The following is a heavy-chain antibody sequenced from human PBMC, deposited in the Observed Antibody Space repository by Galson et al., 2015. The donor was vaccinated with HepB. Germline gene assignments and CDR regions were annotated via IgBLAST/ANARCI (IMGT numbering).Heavy chain of an antibody. D-gene: IGHD6-19*01. Sequence: VRQGPGQRLEWMVGTNACDGNTKYSQRFQDRVTFTRVTSASISFMELSSLRSEDTAVYYCARAARTKKWLLSYWGQGTLVTVSS. CDR2: TNACDGNT. J-gene: IGHJ4*02. V-gene: IGHV1-3*01. CDR3: ARAARTKKWLLSY.